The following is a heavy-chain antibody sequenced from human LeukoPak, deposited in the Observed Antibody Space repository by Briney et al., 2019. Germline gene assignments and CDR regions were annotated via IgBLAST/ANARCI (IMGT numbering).Heavy chain of an antibody. D-gene: IGHD2-15*01. J-gene: IGHJ4*02. CDR3: ARGYCSGGSCYQFDY. CDR1: GGTFSSYA. Sequence: SVKVSCKASGGTFSSYAISWVRQAPGQGLEWMGGIIPIFGTANYAQKFQGRVTITADESTSTAYMELSSLRSEDTAVYYCARGYCSGGSCYQFDYWGQGTLVTVSS. V-gene: IGHV1-69*01. CDR2: IIPIFGTA.